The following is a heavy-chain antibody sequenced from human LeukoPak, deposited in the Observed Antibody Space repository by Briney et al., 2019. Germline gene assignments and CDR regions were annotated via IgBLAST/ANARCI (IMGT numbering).Heavy chain of an antibody. V-gene: IGHV1-46*03. CDR1: GYTLTSYY. CDR3: ARDETYYSASGTYYNYFDY. CDR2: INPSGGRA. Sequence: GASVKVSCKASGYTLTSYYIHWVRQAPGQGPEWMGIINPSGGRATYAQRFQGRVTMTRDTSTSTVYMELSSLRSDDTAVYYCARDETYYSASGTYYNYFDYWGQGTLVTVSS. D-gene: IGHD3-10*01. J-gene: IGHJ4*02.